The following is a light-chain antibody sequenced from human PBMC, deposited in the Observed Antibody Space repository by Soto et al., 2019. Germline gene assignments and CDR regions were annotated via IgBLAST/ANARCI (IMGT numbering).Light chain of an antibody. J-gene: IGLJ2*01. CDR2: EVT. CDR3: TSFAGNFKVV. V-gene: IGLV2-8*01. CDR1: GSDIGGYNY. Sequence: QSALTQPPSASGSPGQSVTISCTGTGSDIGGYNYVSWYQQPPGKAPKLMIYEVTKRPSGVPDRFSGSKSGNTASLTVSGLPAEDEADYYCTSFAGNFKVVLGGGAKLTVL.